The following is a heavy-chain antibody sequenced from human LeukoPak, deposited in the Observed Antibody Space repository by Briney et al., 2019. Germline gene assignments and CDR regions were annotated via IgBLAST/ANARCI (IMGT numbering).Heavy chain of an antibody. V-gene: IGHV3-30*18. J-gene: IGHJ6*02. CDR1: GFTFSDYD. CDR2: ISYGGNNE. CDR3: AKDDYGMDV. Sequence: PGRSLRLSCAASGFTFSDYDIHWVRQAPGKGLEWVAVISYGGNNEYYADSVKGRFTISRDNSKNTAYLQMNSLRPEDTAVYYCAKDDYGMDVSGQGTMVTVSS.